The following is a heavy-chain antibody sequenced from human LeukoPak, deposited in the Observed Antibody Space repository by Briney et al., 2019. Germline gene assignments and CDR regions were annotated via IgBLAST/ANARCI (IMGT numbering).Heavy chain of an antibody. CDR3: ARCSSSWYSYNWFDP. J-gene: IGHJ5*02. CDR1: GGSISSGGYY. V-gene: IGHV4-31*03. Sequence: PSQTLSLTCTVSGGSISSGGYYWSWLRQHPGTGLEWIGYIYYSGSTYYNPSLKSRVTISVDTSKNQFSLKLSSVTAADTAVYYCARCSSSWYSYNWFDPWGQGTLVTVSS. CDR2: IYYSGST. D-gene: IGHD6-13*01.